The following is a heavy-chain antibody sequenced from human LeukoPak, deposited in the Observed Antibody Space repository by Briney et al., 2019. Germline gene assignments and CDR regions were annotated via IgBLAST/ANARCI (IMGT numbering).Heavy chain of an antibody. D-gene: IGHD3-22*01. CDR3: ASGEFDYYDSIIF. CDR1: GFTFSTYW. J-gene: IGHJ4*02. V-gene: IGHV3-74*01. CDR2: ISRDGTTT. Sequence: PGGSLRLSCEASGFTFSTYWMHWVRQTPGKGLVWVSRISRDGTTTTYADSVKGRFTISRDNAKNTLYLEMNSLRAEDTAVYYCASGEFDYYDSIIFGGQGTLVTVSS.